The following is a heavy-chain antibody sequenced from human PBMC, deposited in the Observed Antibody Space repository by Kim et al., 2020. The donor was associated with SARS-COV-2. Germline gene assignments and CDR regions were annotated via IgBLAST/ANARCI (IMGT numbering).Heavy chain of an antibody. J-gene: IGHJ5*02. D-gene: IGHD3-16*01. V-gene: IGHV4-30-2*04. Sequence: YNPSLKSRVKMSVDTARNQFTLQLTSGTAADTAVYYCVREGDTNWFDPWGPGILVTVSS. CDR3: VREGDTNWFDP.